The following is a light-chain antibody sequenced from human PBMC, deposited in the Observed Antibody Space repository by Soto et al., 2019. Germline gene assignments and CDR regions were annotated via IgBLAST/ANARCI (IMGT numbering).Light chain of an antibody. CDR1: QSVRSN. V-gene: IGKV3-15*01. Sequence: IEMAMTRATVRGAGEECSTGCCTASQSVRSNLAWYQQKPGQAPRLLIYGASTRATGIPARFSGSGSGREMTFTSSLRHPEDSAVYPCQQYAKWLRAFGQGTKVDIK. J-gene: IGKJ1*01. CDR2: GAS. CDR3: QQYAKWLRA.